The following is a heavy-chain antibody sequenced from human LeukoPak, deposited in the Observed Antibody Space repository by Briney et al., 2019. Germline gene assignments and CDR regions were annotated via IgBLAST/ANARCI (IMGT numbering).Heavy chain of an antibody. J-gene: IGHJ5*02. CDR3: ARDRRQLWLRGGYLVDP. CDR2: INTGNGNT. D-gene: IGHD5-18*01. V-gene: IGHV1-3*04. Sequence: ASVKVSCKASGYTFTSYAMHWVRQAPGQRLEWMGWINTGNGNTKYSQKFQGRVTITRDTSASTAYMELSSLRSEDTAVYYCARDRRQLWLRGGYLVDPWGQGTLVTVSS. CDR1: GYTFTSYA.